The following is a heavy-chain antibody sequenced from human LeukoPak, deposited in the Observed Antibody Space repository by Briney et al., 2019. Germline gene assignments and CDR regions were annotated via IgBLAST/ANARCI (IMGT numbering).Heavy chain of an antibody. D-gene: IGHD3-10*01. CDR3: ARYDGSAGDY. J-gene: IGHJ4*02. V-gene: IGHV4-59*01. CDR2: IYKNGDT. Sequence: SETLSLTCTVSGGSISSYYWTWIRQPPGKGLEWVGYIYKNGDTNYNPSLTSRVTMSIDTSKKQFSLKLRSVTAADTAFYYCARYDGSAGDYWGQGIPVTVSS. CDR1: GGSISSYY.